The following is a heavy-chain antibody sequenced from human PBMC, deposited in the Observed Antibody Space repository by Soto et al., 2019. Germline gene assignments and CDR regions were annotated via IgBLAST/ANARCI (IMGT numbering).Heavy chain of an antibody. CDR2: IEQDGSEK. J-gene: IGHJ6*03. CDR3: ARLQKYYYPYMDV. D-gene: IGHD4-4*01. V-gene: IGHV3-7*01. Sequence: GGSLRLSCVASGFSFSSYWMTWARQAPGKGLEWVANIEQDGSEKDYVDSVKGRFTISRDNAKNSLFLQMNSLRGEDTAVYYCARLQKYYYPYMDVWGEGTTVTVSS. CDR1: GFSFSSYW.